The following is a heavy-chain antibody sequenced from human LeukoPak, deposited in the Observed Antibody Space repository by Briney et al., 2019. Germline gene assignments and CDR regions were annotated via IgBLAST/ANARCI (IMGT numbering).Heavy chain of an antibody. V-gene: IGHV3-64D*09. CDR2: ISSNGDNT. CDR3: VKVFWSGYYDY. Sequence: PGGSLRLSCSASGFTFSTYAMHWVRQAPGKGLEYASAISSNGDNTYYADSVKGRFSISRDNSKNTLYLQMSSLRAEDTAVYYCVKVFWSGYYDYWGQGTLVTVSS. J-gene: IGHJ4*02. D-gene: IGHD3-3*01. CDR1: GFTFSTYA.